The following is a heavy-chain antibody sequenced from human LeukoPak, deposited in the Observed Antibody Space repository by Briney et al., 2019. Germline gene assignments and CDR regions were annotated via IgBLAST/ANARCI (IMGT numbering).Heavy chain of an antibody. CDR2: INHSGST. D-gene: IGHD6-6*01. V-gene: IGHV4-34*01. Sequence: SETLSLTCAVYGGSFSGYYWSWIRQPPGKGLEWIGEINHSGSTDYNPSLKSRVTISVDTSKNQFSLKLSSVTAADTAVYYCARGRIAARRINWFDPWGQGTLVTVSS. CDR1: GGSFSGYY. J-gene: IGHJ5*02. CDR3: ARGRIAARRINWFDP.